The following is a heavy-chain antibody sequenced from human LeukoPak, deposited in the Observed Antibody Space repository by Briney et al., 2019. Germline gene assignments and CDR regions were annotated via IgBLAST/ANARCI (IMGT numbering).Heavy chain of an antibody. D-gene: IGHD3-16*02. CDR1: GGSISSGGYY. Sequence: PSETLSLTCTVSGGSISSGGYYWSWIRQPAGKGLEWIGRIYTSGSTNYNPSLKSRVTMSVDTSKNQFSLKLSSVTAADTAVYYCAAGSYRWLAFDIWGQGTMVTVSS. V-gene: IGHV4-61*02. J-gene: IGHJ3*02. CDR3: AAGSYRWLAFDI. CDR2: IYTSGST.